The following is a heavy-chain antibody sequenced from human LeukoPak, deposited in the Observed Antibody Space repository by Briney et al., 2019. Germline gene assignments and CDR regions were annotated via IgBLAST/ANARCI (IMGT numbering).Heavy chain of an antibody. CDR1: GGSISSGGYY. CDR3: ARSIPRVTAILGAFDI. V-gene: IGHV4-31*11. J-gene: IGHJ3*02. CDR2: IYYSGST. D-gene: IGHD2-21*02. Sequence: SETLSLTCAVYGGSISSGGYYWSWIRQHPGKGLEWIGYIYYSGSTYYNPSLKSRVTISVDTSKNQFSLKLSSVTAADTAVYYCARSIPRVTAILGAFDIWGQGTMVTVSS.